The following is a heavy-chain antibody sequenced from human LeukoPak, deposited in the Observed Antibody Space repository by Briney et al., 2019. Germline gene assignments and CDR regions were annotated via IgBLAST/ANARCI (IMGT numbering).Heavy chain of an antibody. V-gene: IGHV3-64D*06. CDR1: GFTFRSNG. J-gene: IGHJ4*02. D-gene: IGHD3-22*01. CDR2: IISNGGST. CDR3: SKEGPGYYDSSGYHAYFDY. Sequence: QPRGSLRLSCSASGFTFRSNGMHWARQAQGKGLEYVSAIISNGGSTYYADFVKGRFTISRDNSKSTLYLQMSSLRADDTAVYYCSKEGPGYYDSSGYHAYFDYWGQGTLVTVSS.